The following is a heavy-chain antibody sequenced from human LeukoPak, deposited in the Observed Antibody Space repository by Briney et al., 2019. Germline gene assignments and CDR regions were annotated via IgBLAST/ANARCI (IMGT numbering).Heavy chain of an antibody. CDR2: YDPEDGET. Sequence: ASVKVSCKVSGRTLTELSMHWVRQAPGKGLEWMGGYDPEDGETIYAQKFQGRVTMTEDTSTDTAYMELSSLGSEDTAVYYCATGLYCSGGTCYSHYWGQGTLVTVSS. V-gene: IGHV1-24*01. CDR1: GRTLTELS. CDR3: ATGLYCSGGTCYSHY. J-gene: IGHJ4*02. D-gene: IGHD2-15*01.